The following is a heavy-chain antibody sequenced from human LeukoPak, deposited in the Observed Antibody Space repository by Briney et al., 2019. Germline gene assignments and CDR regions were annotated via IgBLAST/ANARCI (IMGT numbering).Heavy chain of an antibody. Sequence: GASVKVSCKASGYTFTSYGISWVRQAPGQGLEWMGWISAYNGNTNYAQKLQGRVTMTTDTSTSTAYMELRSLRSDDTAVYYCAREGGKYCTNGVFSRTYHYYYGMDVWGQGTTVTVSS. CDR2: ISAYNGNT. V-gene: IGHV1-18*01. J-gene: IGHJ6*02. D-gene: IGHD2-8*01. CDR3: AREGGKYCTNGVFSRTYHYYYGMDV. CDR1: GYTFTSYG.